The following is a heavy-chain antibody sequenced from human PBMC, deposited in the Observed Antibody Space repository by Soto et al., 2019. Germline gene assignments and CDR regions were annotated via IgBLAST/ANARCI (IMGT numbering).Heavy chain of an antibody. D-gene: IGHD1-1*01. Sequence: SETLSLTCTVSGGSISSYYWSWIRQPPGKGLEWIGYIYYSGSTNYNPSLKSRVTISVDTSKNQFSLKLSSVTAADTAVYYRASGGPSLEYNPMDFDYWGQGTLVTVSS. CDR2: IYYSGST. CDR3: ASGGPSLEYNPMDFDY. CDR1: GGSISSYY. J-gene: IGHJ4*02. V-gene: IGHV4-59*01.